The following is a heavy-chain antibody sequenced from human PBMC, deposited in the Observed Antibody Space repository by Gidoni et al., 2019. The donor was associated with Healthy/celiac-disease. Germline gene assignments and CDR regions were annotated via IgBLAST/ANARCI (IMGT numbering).Heavy chain of an antibody. CDR3: ARCPYYYDSSGYSVWFDP. CDR2: IYYSGST. Sequence: QLQLQESGPGLVKPSETLSLTCTVSGGSISSSSYYWGWIRQPPGKGLEWIGSIYYSGSTYYNPSLKSRVTISVDTSKNQFSLKLSSVTAADTAVYYCARCPYYYDSSGYSVWFDPWGQGTLVTVSS. V-gene: IGHV4-39*01. CDR1: GGSISSSSYY. D-gene: IGHD3-22*01. J-gene: IGHJ5*02.